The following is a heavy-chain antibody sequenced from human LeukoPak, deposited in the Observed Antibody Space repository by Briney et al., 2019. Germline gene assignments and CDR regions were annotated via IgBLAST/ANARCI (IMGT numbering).Heavy chain of an antibody. J-gene: IGHJ4*02. Sequence: ASVKVSCKPCGCRFISYGISWVRQAPGQGLDWMGWISAYYGNTNYAQKLQGRVTMTTDTSTSTAYMELRSLRSDDTAVYYCAREEVAAAGTQFDYWGQGTLVTVSS. CDR2: ISAYYGNT. V-gene: IGHV1-18*01. CDR3: AREEVAAAGTQFDY. D-gene: IGHD6-13*01. CDR1: GCRFISYG.